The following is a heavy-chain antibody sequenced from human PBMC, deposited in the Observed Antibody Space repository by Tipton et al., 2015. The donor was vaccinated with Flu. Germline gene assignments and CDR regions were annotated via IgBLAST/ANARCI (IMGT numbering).Heavy chain of an antibody. Sequence: TLSLTCTVSGASLRSSSYYWGWIRQPQGKGLEWIGSFYYDVGTYYNPSLNSRVTISADESKNQFSLRLTSVTAADTAVYYCVRTKDGYTLSNFVYWGQGTLVTASS. D-gene: IGHD5-24*01. J-gene: IGHJ4*02. CDR1: GASLRSSSYY. CDR3: VRTKDGYTLSNFVY. CDR2: FYYDVGT. V-gene: IGHV4-39*07.